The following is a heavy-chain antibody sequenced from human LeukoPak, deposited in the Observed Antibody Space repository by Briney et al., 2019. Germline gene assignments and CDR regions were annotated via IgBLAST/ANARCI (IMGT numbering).Heavy chain of an antibody. V-gene: IGHV4-4*07. CDR1: GGSISNYY. CDR2: IFASGTT. CDR3: TRDPGHYGVDV. Sequence: PSETLSLTCTVSGGSISNYYWSWIRKPAGKGLEWLGRIFASGTTHDNPSLKSRVTVSVDTSKNQFSLRLTSVTAADTAVYYCTRDPGHYGVDVWGQGTTVTVSS. J-gene: IGHJ6*02.